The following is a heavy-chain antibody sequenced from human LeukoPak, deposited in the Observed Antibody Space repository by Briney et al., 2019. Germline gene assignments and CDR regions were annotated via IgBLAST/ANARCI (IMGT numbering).Heavy chain of an antibody. Sequence: PSETLSLTCTVSGYSISSGYYWGWIRQPPGKGLEWIGSIYHSGSTYYNPSLKSRVTISVDTSKNQFSLKLSSVTAADTAVYYCARQRADYFYHYLDVWGKGTSVTVSS. J-gene: IGHJ6*03. V-gene: IGHV4-38-2*02. CDR3: ARQRADYFYHYLDV. CDR2: IYHSGST. CDR1: GYSISSGYY.